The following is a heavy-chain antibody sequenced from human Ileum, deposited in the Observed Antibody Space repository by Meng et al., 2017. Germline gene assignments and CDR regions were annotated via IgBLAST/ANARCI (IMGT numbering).Heavy chain of an antibody. CDR2: MYYSGST. Sequence: RLQRRESGPGLLKPSETLSLTCSVSAGFISSNNYYWGWIRQPPGKGLEWIGSMYYSGSTYYNPSLKNRVTISRDLSKNQLYLNLYFVTAADTAVYYCGRAPDYWGQGTLVTVSS. CDR3: GRAPDY. V-gene: IGHV4-39*06. J-gene: IGHJ4*02. CDR1: AGFISSNNYY.